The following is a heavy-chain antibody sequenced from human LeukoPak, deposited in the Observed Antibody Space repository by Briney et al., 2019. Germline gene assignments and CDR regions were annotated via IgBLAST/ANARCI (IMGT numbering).Heavy chain of an antibody. Sequence: SETLSLTCTVSGCSISSSSYYWGLIRPPPGKGVGRVGYNHYSWSTNSNPSIKSRVTISVDTSKNQFSLKLSSVTAADTAVYYCARQSSYYDSSGSCSFDYWGQGTLVTVSS. CDR3: ARQSSYYDSSGSCSFDY. CDR1: GCSISSSSYY. J-gene: IGHJ4*02. V-gene: IGHV4-39*01. CDR2: NHYSWST. D-gene: IGHD3-22*01.